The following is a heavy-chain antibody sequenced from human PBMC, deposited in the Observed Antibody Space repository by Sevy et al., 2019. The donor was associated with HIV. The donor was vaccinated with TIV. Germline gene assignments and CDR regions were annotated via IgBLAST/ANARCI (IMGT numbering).Heavy chain of an antibody. V-gene: IGHV4-59*13. CDR3: ARAGHSYGLFDY. CDR1: GGSISSYC. D-gene: IGHD5-18*01. J-gene: IGHJ4*02. CDR2: MCHTGIT. Sequence: SETLSLTCTVSGGSISSYCCNWIRQSPGKGLEWIGYMCHTGITNYSPSLKSRVTISLDTSRNQFSLRLSSVTAADTAVYYCARAGHSYGLFDYWGQGTLVTVSS.